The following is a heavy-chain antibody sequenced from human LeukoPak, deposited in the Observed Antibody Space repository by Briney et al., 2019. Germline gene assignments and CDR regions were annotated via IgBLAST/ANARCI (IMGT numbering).Heavy chain of an antibody. J-gene: IGHJ4*02. D-gene: IGHD3-22*01. CDR2: ISSSSSTI. Sequence: GGSLRLSCEASGFTFSSYSMNWVRQAPGKGLEWVSYISSSSSTIYYADSVKGRFTISRDNAKNSLYLQMNSLRAEDTALYYCARGRDYYDSSGYNSPFDYWGQGTLVTVSS. CDR3: ARGRDYYDSSGYNSPFDY. CDR1: GFTFSSYS. V-gene: IGHV3-48*01.